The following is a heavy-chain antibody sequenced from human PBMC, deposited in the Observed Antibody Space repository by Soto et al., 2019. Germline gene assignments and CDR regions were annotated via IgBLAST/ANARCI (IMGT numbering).Heavy chain of an antibody. D-gene: IGHD3-10*01. Sequence: SETLSLTCTVSGVSISSGGYYWSWIRQHPGKGLEWIGYIYYSGSTYYNPSLKSRVTISVDTSKNQFSLKLSSVTAADTAVYYCARDVVRGRRQPKDEHSWGQGTLVTAPQ. CDR1: GVSISSGGYY. J-gene: IGHJ4*02. CDR2: IYYSGST. V-gene: IGHV4-31*03. CDR3: ARDVVRGRRQPKDEHS.